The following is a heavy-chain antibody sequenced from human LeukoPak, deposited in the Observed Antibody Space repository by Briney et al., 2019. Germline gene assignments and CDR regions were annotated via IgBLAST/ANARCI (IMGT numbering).Heavy chain of an antibody. CDR3: AKEGGSYYNGSGSHVTDDY. J-gene: IGHJ4*02. CDR2: ISGSGGST. V-gene: IGHV3-23*01. D-gene: IGHD3-10*01. CDR1: GFTFSSYA. Sequence: GGSLRLSCAASGFTFSSYAMSWVRQAPGKGLEWVSAISGSGGSTYYADSVKGRFTISRDNSKNTLYLQMNSLRAEDTAVYYCAKEGGSYYNGSGSHVTDDYWGQGTLVTVSS.